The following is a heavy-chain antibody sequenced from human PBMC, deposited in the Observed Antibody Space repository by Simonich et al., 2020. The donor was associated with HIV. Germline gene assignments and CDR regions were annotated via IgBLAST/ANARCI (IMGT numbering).Heavy chain of an antibody. CDR3: ARDPEQLVRAEYFQH. CDR2: ISTYNTTP. CDR1: GYTFSNYG. D-gene: IGHD6-6*01. J-gene: IGHJ1*01. Sequence: QVQLVQSGPEVKKPGASVKVSCKASGYTFSNYGNNWVRQAPGQGVEWLGWISTYNTTPNYATKLQDRVTMTADTSTSTAYMDLRSLRSDDTALYYCARDPEQLVRAEYFQHWGQGTLVTVSS. V-gene: IGHV1-18*01.